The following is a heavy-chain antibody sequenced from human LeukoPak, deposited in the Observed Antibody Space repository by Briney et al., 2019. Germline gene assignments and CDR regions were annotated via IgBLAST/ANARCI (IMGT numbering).Heavy chain of an antibody. CDR2: ISSSGSTI. CDR3: ASASYGSGSFHRHGMDV. J-gene: IGHJ6*02. CDR1: GFTFSDYY. D-gene: IGHD3-10*01. V-gene: IGHV3-11*01. Sequence: GGSLRLSCAASGFTFSDYYMSWIRQAPGKGLEWVSYISSSGSTIYYADSVKGRFTISRDNAKNSLYLQMNSLRAEDTAVYYCASASYGSGSFHRHGMDVWGQGTTVTVSS.